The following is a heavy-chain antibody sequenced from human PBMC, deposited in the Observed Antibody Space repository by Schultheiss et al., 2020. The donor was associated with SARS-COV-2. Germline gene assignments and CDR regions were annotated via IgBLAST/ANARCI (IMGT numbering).Heavy chain of an antibody. Sequence: GGSLRLSCAASGFTVSSNNMSWVRQAPGKGLEWVAVISYDGSNKYYADSVKGRFTISRDNSKNTLYLQMNSLRAEDTAVYYCARDPQRWLQRQEAFDIWGQGTMVTVSS. CDR2: ISYDGSNK. D-gene: IGHD5-24*01. CDR1: GFTVSSNN. CDR3: ARDPQRWLQRQEAFDI. J-gene: IGHJ3*02. V-gene: IGHV3-30*03.